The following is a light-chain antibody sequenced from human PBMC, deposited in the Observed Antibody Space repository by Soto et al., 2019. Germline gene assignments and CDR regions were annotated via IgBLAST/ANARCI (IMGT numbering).Light chain of an antibody. CDR3: HQYDNWPKT. Sequence: EMVLTQSPATLSLSPLERANLXCRASQSISSYLAWYQQKPGQAPRLLIYDASNRATGIPARFSGSGSETDFTLTISRLEPEDFAVYYCHQYDNWPKTFGQGTKVDIK. V-gene: IGKV3-11*01. CDR2: DAS. CDR1: QSISSY. J-gene: IGKJ1*01.